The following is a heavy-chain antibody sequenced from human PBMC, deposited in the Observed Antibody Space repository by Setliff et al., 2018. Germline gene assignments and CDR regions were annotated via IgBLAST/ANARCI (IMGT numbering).Heavy chain of an antibody. CDR3: ARDSGYSSSWYRVYYYYMDV. V-gene: IGHV4-59*02. CDR2: ISYSGIT. J-gene: IGHJ6*03. D-gene: IGHD6-13*01. Sequence: PSETLSLTCNVSGASVSSHYWDWIRQPPGKGLEWIGFISYSGITTYNVSLKSRVSISVDTSKNQLSLTLSSVTAADTAVYYCARDSGYSSSWYRVYYYYMDVWGKGTTVTVSS. CDR1: GASVSSHY.